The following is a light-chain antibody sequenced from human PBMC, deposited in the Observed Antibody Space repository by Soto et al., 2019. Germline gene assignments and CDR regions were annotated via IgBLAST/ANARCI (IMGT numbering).Light chain of an antibody. CDR1: QSVSSNY. V-gene: IGKV3-20*01. CDR2: GAS. J-gene: IGKJ1*01. CDR3: QLYSSQT. Sequence: EVVLTQSPGTLSLSPGERATLSCGASQSVSSNYLAWYQQRPGQAPRLLIYGASSRATGIPDRFSGSGSGTDFTLTISRLEPEDSAVYFCQLYSSQTFGQGTKVDIK.